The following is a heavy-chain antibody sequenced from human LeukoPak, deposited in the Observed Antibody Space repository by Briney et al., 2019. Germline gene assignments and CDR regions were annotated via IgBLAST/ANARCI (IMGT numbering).Heavy chain of an antibody. J-gene: IGHJ5*02. CDR3: ATRPDIAAAGPGWFDP. CDR1: GGSFSGYY. V-gene: IGHV4-34*01. D-gene: IGHD6-13*01. CDR2: INHSEST. Sequence: SETLSLTCAVYGGSFSGYYWSWIRQPPGKGLEWLGVINHSESTNYNPSLKSRVTVSVDTSKNQFSLKLSSVTAADTAVYYCATRPDIAAAGPGWFDPWGQGTLVTVSS.